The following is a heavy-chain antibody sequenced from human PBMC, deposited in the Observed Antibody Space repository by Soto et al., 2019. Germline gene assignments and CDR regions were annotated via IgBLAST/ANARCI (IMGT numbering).Heavy chain of an antibody. V-gene: IGHV4-59*01. CDR2: IYYSGST. Sequence: PSETLSLTCTVSGGPISSYYWSWIRQPPGKGLEWIGYIYYSGSTNYNPSLKSRVTISVDTSKNQFSLKLSSVTAADTAVYYCARAKNYYGSGSYYTRYYYYYGMDVWGQGTTVTVSS. D-gene: IGHD3-10*01. CDR1: GGPISSYY. J-gene: IGHJ6*02. CDR3: ARAKNYYGSGSYYTRYYYYYGMDV.